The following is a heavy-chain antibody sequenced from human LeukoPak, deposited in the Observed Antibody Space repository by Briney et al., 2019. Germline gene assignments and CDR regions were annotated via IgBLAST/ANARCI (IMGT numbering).Heavy chain of an antibody. CDR3: ARYLSDYDFWSGYYHLYYFDY. J-gene: IGHJ4*02. CDR2: IYPGDSDT. D-gene: IGHD3-3*01. V-gene: IGHV5-51*01. CDR1: GYSFTSYW. Sequence: GESLKISCKGSGYSFTSYWIGWVRQMPGKGLEWMGIIYPGDSDTRYSPSFQGQVTISADKSISTAYLQWSSLKASDTAMYYCARYLSDYDFWSGYYHLYYFDYWGQGTLVTVSS.